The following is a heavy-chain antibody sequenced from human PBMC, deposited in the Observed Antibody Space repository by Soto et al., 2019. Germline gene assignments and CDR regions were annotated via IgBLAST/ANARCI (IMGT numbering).Heavy chain of an antibody. CDR1: GGTFSSYA. Sequence: SVKVSCKASGGTFSSYAISWVRQALGQGLEWMGGIIPIFGTANYAQKFQGRVTITADESTSTAYMELSSLRSEDTAVYYCARESTRYSSQLTWGQGTLVTVSS. CDR3: ARESTRYSSQLT. V-gene: IGHV1-69*13. D-gene: IGHD6-13*01. J-gene: IGHJ5*02. CDR2: IIPIFGTA.